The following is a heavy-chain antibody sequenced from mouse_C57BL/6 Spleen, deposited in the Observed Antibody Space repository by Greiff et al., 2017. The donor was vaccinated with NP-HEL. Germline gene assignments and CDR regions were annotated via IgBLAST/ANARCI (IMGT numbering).Heavy chain of an antibody. D-gene: IGHD2-4*01. CDR2: ISSGGSYT. CDR3: ARKDYDYENDSMYY. Sequence: EVKLMESGGDLVKPGGSLKLSCAASGFTFSSYGMSWVRQTPDKRLEWVATISSGGSYTYYPDSVKGRFTISRDNAKNTRYLQMSSPKSEDTAMYDSARKDYDYENDSMYYWGQGTSVTVSS. V-gene: IGHV5-6*01. J-gene: IGHJ4*01. CDR1: GFTFSSYG.